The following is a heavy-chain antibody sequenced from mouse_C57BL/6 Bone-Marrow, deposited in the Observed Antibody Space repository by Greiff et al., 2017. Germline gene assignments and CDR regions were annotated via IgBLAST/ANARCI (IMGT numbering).Heavy chain of an antibody. D-gene: IGHD1-1*01. V-gene: IGHV1-26*01. J-gene: IGHJ1*03. CDR2: INPNNGGT. CDR1: GYTFTDYY. Sequence: EVQLQQSGPELVKPGASVKISCKASGYTFTDYYMNWVKQSHGKSLAWIGDINPNNGGTSYNQKFKGKATLTVDKSSSTAYMELRSLTSEDSAVYYCAYYYGSSFYWYFDVWGTGTTVTVSS. CDR3: AYYYGSSFYWYFDV.